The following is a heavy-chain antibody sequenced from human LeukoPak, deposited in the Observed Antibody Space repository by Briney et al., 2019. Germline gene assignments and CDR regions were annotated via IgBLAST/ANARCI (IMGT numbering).Heavy chain of an antibody. V-gene: IGHV4-34*01. CDR1: GGSFSGYY. J-gene: IGHJ4*02. Sequence: SETLSLTCAVYGGSFSGYYWSWIRQPPGKGLEWIGEINHSGSTNYNPSLKSRVTISVDTSKNQFSLKLSSVTAADTAVYYCARAVAGTVFDYRGQGTLVTVSS. D-gene: IGHD6-19*01. CDR3: ARAVAGTVFDY. CDR2: INHSGST.